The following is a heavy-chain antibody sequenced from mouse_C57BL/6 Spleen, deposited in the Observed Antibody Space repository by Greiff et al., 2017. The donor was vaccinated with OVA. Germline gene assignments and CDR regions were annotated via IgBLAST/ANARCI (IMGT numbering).Heavy chain of an antibody. Sequence: QVQLQQPGAELVMPGASVKLSCKASGYTFTSYWMHWVKQRPGQGLEWIGEIDPSDSYTNYSQKFKGKSTLTVDKSSSTAYMQLSSLTSEDSAVYYCARRGMVTTLYYYAMDYWGQGTSVTVSS. J-gene: IGHJ4*01. D-gene: IGHD2-3*01. V-gene: IGHV1-69*01. CDR1: GYTFTSYW. CDR2: IDPSDSYT. CDR3: ARRGMVTTLYYYAMDY.